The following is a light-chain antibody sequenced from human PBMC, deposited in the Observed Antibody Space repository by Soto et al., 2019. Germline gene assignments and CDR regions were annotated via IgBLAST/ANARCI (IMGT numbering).Light chain of an antibody. V-gene: IGKV1D-12*01. CDR2: GAS. CDR1: QDISTL. Sequence: DIQMTQSPSSVSASIGDTVTITCRASQDISTLLAWYQQKPGKAPKLLIYGASTLESGVPSRFSGGGSGTDFTLTISSLQPEDFATYFCQQADSFPLTFGGGTKWIS. CDR3: QQADSFPLT. J-gene: IGKJ4*01.